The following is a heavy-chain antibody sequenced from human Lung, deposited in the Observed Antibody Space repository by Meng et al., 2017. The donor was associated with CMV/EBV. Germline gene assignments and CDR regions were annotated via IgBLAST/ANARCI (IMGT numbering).Heavy chain of an antibody. D-gene: IGHD2-2*01. CDR3: AKVRVGHCSSTSCDDY. CDR1: GFTFSSYG. Sequence: SCAASGFTFSSYGMHWVRQAPGKGLEWVAFIRYDGSNKYYADSVKGRFTISRDNSKNTLYLQMNSLRAEDTAVYYCAKVRVGHCSSTSCDDYGGQGT. V-gene: IGHV3-30*02. J-gene: IGHJ4*02. CDR2: IRYDGSNK.